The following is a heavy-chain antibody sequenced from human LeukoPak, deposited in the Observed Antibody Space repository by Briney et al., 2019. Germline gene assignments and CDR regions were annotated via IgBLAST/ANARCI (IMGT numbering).Heavy chain of an antibody. CDR2: ISSSSSYI. CDR1: GFTFSTYI. V-gene: IGHV3-21*01. Sequence: PGGSLRLSCAASGFTFSTYIMNWVRQTPGKGLEWVSSISSSSSYIYYADSVKGRFTISRDNAKKSLYLRMNSLRAEDTAVYYCARSRGSGYYLIDAFDIWGQGTMVTVSS. J-gene: IGHJ3*02. CDR3: ARSRGSGYYLIDAFDI. D-gene: IGHD3-22*01.